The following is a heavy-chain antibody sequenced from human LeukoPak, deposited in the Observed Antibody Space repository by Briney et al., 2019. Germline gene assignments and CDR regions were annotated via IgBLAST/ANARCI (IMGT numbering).Heavy chain of an antibody. Sequence: SETLSLTCTVSGGSISSYYWSWIRQPPGKGLEWIGYIYYSGSTNYNPSLKSRVTISVDTSKNQFSLKLSSVTAADTAVYYCARDWRGVVRGVMDPIYYYYYYYMDVWGKGTTVTISS. CDR1: GGSISSYY. J-gene: IGHJ6*03. CDR3: ARDWRGVVRGVMDPIYYYYYYYMDV. CDR2: IYYSGST. V-gene: IGHV4-59*01. D-gene: IGHD3-10*01.